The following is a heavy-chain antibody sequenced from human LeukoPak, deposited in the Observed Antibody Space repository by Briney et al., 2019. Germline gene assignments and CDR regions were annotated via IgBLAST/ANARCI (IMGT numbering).Heavy chain of an antibody. V-gene: IGHV3-48*03. CDR3: ARVEQQLVRGDYFDY. Sequence: GGSLRLSCAASGFTFISYEMNWVRQAPGKGLEWVSYISSSSTTIYYADSVKGRFTISRDNAKNSLYLQMNSLRAEDTAVYYCARVEQQLVRGDYFDYWGQGTLVTVSS. D-gene: IGHD6-13*01. CDR1: GFTFISYE. J-gene: IGHJ4*02. CDR2: ISSSSTTI.